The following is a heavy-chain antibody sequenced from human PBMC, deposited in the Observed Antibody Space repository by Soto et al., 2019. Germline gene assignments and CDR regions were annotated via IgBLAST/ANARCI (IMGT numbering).Heavy chain of an antibody. J-gene: IGHJ4*02. CDR2: IIPIFGTS. CDR1: GGTFSSYA. D-gene: IGHD3-22*01. Sequence: QVRLVQSGAEVKKPGSSVKVSCKASGGTFSSYALHWVRQAPGQGLEWMGGIIPIFGTSNNAQKFQGRVTSTADDSTSTASMELTRLMSEDTAVYYCARNTYFFESSGLHYFDCWGQGTLVTVSS. V-gene: IGHV1-69*01. CDR3: ARNTYFFESSGLHYFDC.